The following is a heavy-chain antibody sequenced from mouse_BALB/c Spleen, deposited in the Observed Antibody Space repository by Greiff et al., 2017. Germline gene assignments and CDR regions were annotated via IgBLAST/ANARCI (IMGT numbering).Heavy chain of an antibody. CDR1: GFTFSNYW. V-gene: IGHV6-6*02. J-gene: IGHJ1*01. CDR2: IRLKSNNYAT. CDR3: TREGIYYDYDCWCFDV. D-gene: IGHD2-4*01. Sequence: DVKLVESGGGLVQPGGSMKLSCVASGFTFSNYWMNWVRQSPEKGLEWVAEIRLKSNNYATHYAESVKGRFTISRDDSKSSVYLQMNNLRAEDTGIYYCTREGIYYDYDCWCFDVWGAGTTVTVSS.